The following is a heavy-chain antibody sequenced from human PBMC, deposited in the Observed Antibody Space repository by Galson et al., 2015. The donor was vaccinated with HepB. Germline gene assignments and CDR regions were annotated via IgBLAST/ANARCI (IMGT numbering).Heavy chain of an antibody. V-gene: IGHV3-23*01. CDR2: ISVGGDYT. CDR3: AKTMGGPRAEDYHH. J-gene: IGHJ1*01. Sequence: SLRLSCAASGFTFRSYDMSWVRQAPGKGLEWVSIISVGGDYTNYADSVRGRFAISRDDSRNMVYLQMSSLRDEDAAVYYCAKTMGGPRAEDYHHWGQGTLVTVSA. CDR1: GFTFRSYD. D-gene: IGHD2-15*01.